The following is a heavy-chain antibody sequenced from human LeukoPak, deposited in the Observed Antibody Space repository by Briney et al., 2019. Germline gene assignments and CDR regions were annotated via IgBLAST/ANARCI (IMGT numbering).Heavy chain of an antibody. D-gene: IGHD2-2*01. J-gene: IGHJ4*02. CDR2: ISSYKGNT. CDR3: ARDPNIVVVPAAEGFDY. V-gene: IGHV1-18*01. Sequence: ASVKVSCKASGYSFTSFGISWVRQAPGQGLEWMGWISSYKGNTKFAQQFQGRVTMTTDTSTSTAYMELRSLRSDDTAVYYCARDPNIVVVPAAEGFDYWGQGTLVTVSS. CDR1: GYSFTSFG.